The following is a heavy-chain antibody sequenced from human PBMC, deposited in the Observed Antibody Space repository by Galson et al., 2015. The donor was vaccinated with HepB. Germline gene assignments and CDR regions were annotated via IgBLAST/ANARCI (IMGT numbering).Heavy chain of an antibody. CDR3: TTLGYCSGGSCYPEGGTMKIDY. V-gene: IGHV3-15*01. CDR2: IKSKTDGGTT. J-gene: IGHJ4*02. D-gene: IGHD2-15*01. Sequence: SLRLSCAASGFTFSNAWMSWVRQAPGKGLEWVGHIKSKTDGGTTDYAAPVKGRFTISRDDSKNTLYLQMNSLKTEDTAVYYCTTLGYCSGGSCYPEGGTMKIDYWGQGTLVTVSS. CDR1: GFTFSNAW.